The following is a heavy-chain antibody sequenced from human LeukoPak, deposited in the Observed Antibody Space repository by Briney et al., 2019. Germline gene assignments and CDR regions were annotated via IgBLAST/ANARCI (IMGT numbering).Heavy chain of an antibody. D-gene: IGHD6-25*01. CDR2: IYYTGST. V-gene: IGHV4-59*08. Sequence: SETLSLTCTVSGGSIVSYYWSWIRQPPGKGLEWIGYIYYTGSTNYNPSLKSRVTISVDTSKNQFSLKLSSVTAAATAVYYCARYLAAGYFDLWGRGNLVTVSS. J-gene: IGHJ2*01. CDR1: GGSIVSYY. CDR3: ARYLAAGYFDL.